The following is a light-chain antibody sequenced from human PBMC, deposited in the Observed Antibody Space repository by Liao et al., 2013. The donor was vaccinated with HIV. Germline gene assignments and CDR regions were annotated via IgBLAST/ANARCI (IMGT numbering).Light chain of an antibody. CDR3: QVWDNSRDHVI. V-gene: IGLV3-21*01. Sequence: SYVVTQSPSVSVAPGKTATITCGGNNIGSKSVHWYQQKPGQAPVVVIDHNSDRPSGIPERISGSNSGNTASLTISKAEAGDEADYYCQVWDNSRDHVIFGGGTKLTV. J-gene: IGLJ2*01. CDR2: HNS. CDR1: NIGSKS.